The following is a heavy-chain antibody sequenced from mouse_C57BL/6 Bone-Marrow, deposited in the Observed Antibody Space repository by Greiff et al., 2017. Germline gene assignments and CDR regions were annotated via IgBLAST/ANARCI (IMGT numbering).Heavy chain of an antibody. CDR2: IDPEDGET. V-gene: IGHV14-2*01. J-gene: IGHJ1*03. D-gene: IGHD2-1*01. CDR1: GFNIKDYY. CDR3: ARDGNYWYFDV. Sequence: VQLQQSGAELVKPGASVKLSCTASGFNIKDYYMHWVKQRTEQGLEWIGRIDPEDGETKYAPKFQGKATLTADTSSNTAYLQLSSLTSEDTAVYYGARDGNYWYFDVWGTGTTVTVSS.